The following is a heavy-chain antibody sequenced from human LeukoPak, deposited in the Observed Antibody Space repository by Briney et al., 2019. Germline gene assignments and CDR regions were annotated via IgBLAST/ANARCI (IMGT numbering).Heavy chain of an antibody. D-gene: IGHD3-10*02. CDR3: ARKENVCYYFDY. Sequence: SETLSLTCAVSGYSITSSSWWGWIRQPPGKGLEWIGYIYHSGTTYYNPSLQSRVTMSVDTSKNQFSLKLSSVTAVDTAVYCCARKENVCYYFDYWGQGTLVTVSS. CDR1: GYSITSSSW. CDR2: IYHSGTT. J-gene: IGHJ4*02. V-gene: IGHV4-28*01.